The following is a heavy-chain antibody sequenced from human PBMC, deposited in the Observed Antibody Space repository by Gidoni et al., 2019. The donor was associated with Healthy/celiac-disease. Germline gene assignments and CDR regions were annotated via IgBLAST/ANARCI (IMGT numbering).Heavy chain of an antibody. Sequence: EVQLLESGGGLVQPGGSLRLCCADSGFTFSSHAVSWVGQAQGKGLEWVSVIGGSGGSTYYADSGNGRFTISRDNFKNTRYLQMNSMRAEDTAVYYCAKELGSYYDSSGYYANDAFDIWGQGTMVTVSS. V-gene: IGHV3-23*01. CDR3: AKELGSYYDSSGYYANDAFDI. D-gene: IGHD3-22*01. CDR1: GFTFSSHA. J-gene: IGHJ3*02. CDR2: IGGSGGST.